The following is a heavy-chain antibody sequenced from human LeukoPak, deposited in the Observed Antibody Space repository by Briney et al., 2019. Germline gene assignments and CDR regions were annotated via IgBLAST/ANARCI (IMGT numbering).Heavy chain of an antibody. V-gene: IGHV1-69*13. Sequence: ASVKVSCTASGGTFSSYAISWVRQAPGQGLEWMGGIIPIFGTANYAQKFQGRVTTTADESTSTAYMELSSLRSEDTAVYYCARSKKVGAQTDYFDYWGQGTLVTVSS. J-gene: IGHJ4*02. CDR1: GGTFSSYA. CDR3: ARSKKVGAQTDYFDY. D-gene: IGHD1-26*01. CDR2: IIPIFGTA.